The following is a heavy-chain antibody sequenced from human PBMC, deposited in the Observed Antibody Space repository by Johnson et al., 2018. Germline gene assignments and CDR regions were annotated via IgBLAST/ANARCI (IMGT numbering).Heavy chain of an antibody. CDR1: GFTFSTYA. CDR2: ISGSGDDT. D-gene: IGHD1-26*01. V-gene: IGHV3-23*04. J-gene: IGHJ3*02. Sequence: VQLVQSGGGLVQPGGSPKLSCAASGFTFSTYAMNWVRQAPGKGLEWVSGISGSGDDTYYADSVKGSVTIPGTNPPNTLCLQLNILRAEEPPPDYCGQDCKVATTPPDSLDIWVQGTMVTVSS. CDR3: GQDCKVATTPPDSLDI.